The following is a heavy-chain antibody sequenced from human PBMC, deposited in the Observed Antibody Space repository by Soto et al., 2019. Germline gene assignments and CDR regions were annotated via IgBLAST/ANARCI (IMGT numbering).Heavy chain of an antibody. D-gene: IGHD3-9*01. CDR1: GFTFSNYA. CDR3: VKDHHNFDWLLFPLDY. V-gene: IGHV3-23*01. CDR2: ISGDGVYT. Sequence: GGSLRLSCAASGFTFSNYAMTWVRKAPGKGLEWVSAISGDGVYTYYADSVKGRFTTSRDNSKTTLYLQMNSLRAEDTAVYYCVKDHHNFDWLLFPLDYWGQGTLVTVSS. J-gene: IGHJ4*02.